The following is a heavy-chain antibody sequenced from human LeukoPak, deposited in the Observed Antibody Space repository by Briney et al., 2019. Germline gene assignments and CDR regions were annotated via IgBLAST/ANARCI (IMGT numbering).Heavy chain of an antibody. J-gene: IGHJ3*02. Sequence: PGGSLRLSCAASGFTFSNYGMHWVRQAPGKGLEWVAVISFDGSNKCYADSVKGRFTISRDNSKNTLYLQMNSLRAEDTAVYYCAKSIVGATGDAFDIWGQGTMVTVSS. V-gene: IGHV3-30*18. CDR2: ISFDGSNK. D-gene: IGHD1-26*01. CDR1: GFTFSNYG. CDR3: AKSIVGATGDAFDI.